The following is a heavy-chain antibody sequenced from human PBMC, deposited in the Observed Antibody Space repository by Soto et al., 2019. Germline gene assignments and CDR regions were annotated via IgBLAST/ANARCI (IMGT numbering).Heavy chain of an antibody. CDR1: GGSFSGYY. D-gene: IGHD3-22*01. CDR3: AREGSYDSSGYYFPSGFDY. Sequence: SETLSLTCAVYGGSFSGYYWSWIRQPPGKGLEWIGEIYHSGSTNYNPSLKSRVTISVDTSKNQFSLKLSSVTAADTAVYYCAREGSYDSSGYYFPSGFDYWGQGTLVTVSS. CDR2: IYHSGST. J-gene: IGHJ4*02. V-gene: IGHV4-34*01.